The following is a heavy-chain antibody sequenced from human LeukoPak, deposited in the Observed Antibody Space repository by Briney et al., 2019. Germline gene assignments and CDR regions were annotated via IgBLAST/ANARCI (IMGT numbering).Heavy chain of an antibody. CDR2: ISYDGSHK. CDR1: GFTFSSYA. J-gene: IGHJ4*02. V-gene: IGHV3-30*04. Sequence: EGSLRLSCAASGFTFSSYAMHWVRQAPGKGLEWVAVISYDGSHKYYADSVKGRFTISRDNSKNTVYLQMNSLRAEDTALYYCAILSIAAASSHPLFDYWGQGTLVTVSS. D-gene: IGHD6-13*01. CDR3: AILSIAAASSHPLFDY.